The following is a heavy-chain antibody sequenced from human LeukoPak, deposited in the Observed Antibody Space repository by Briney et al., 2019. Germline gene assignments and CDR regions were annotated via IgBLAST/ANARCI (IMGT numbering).Heavy chain of an antibody. CDR2: IKQDGSEK. V-gene: IGHV3-7*01. CDR3: AREDLMVRGVLIDYYYGMDV. Sequence: GGSLRLSCAASGFTFSSYWMSWVRQAPGKGLEWVPNIKQDGSEKYYVDSVKGRFTISRDNAKNSLYLQMNSLRAEDTAVYYCAREDLMVRGVLIDYYYGMDVWGQGTTVTVSS. D-gene: IGHD3-10*01. J-gene: IGHJ6*02. CDR1: GFTFSSYW.